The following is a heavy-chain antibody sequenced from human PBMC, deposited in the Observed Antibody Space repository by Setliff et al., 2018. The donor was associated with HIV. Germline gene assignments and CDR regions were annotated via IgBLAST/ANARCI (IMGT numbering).Heavy chain of an antibody. CDR3: ARDRNCGNGCYSSADH. CDR1: GFIFSTFP. D-gene: IGHD2-21*01. V-gene: IGHV3-30*01. CDR2: MSGDANSQ. J-gene: IGHJ4*02. Sequence: GGCLRLSCAASGFIFSTFPMHWVRQAPGKGLEWVAVMSGDANSQYYADSVRGRFTISRDNSKNTVYLQMNSLTTEDTAVYYCARDRNCGNGCYSSADHWGLGTLVTVSS.